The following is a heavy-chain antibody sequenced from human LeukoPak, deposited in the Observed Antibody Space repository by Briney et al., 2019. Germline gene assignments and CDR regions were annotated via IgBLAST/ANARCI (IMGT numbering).Heavy chain of an antibody. CDR1: GFTFDDYA. CDR3: AREMGSFDAGCDY. J-gene: IGHJ4*02. D-gene: IGHD1-26*01. V-gene: IGHV3-9*01. CDR2: ISRNSGSI. Sequence: GGSLRLSCAASGFTFDDYAMHWVRQAPGKGLEWVSGISRNSGSIGYADSVKGRFTISRDNAKNSLYLQMDSLRAEDTAVYYCAREMGSFDAGCDYWGQGTLVTVSS.